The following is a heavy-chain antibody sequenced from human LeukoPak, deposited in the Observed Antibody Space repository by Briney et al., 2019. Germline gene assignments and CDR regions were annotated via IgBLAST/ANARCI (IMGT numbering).Heavy chain of an antibody. CDR3: VREGLERRTNFDY. Sequence: MXXVRQAPGKGLQYVSGISMNVQTTYYAGSVKGRFTISRDSSKNTVYLQMNSLTAEDTAVYYCVREGLERRTNFDYWGQGTLVSVSS. CDR2: ISMNVQTT. D-gene: IGHD1-1*01. V-gene: IGHV3-64D*06. J-gene: IGHJ4*02.